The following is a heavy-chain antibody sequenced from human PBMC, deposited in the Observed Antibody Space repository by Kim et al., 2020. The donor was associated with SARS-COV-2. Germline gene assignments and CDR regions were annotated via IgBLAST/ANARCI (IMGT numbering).Heavy chain of an antibody. D-gene: IGHD1-26*01. CDR1: GGSFSGYY. Sequence: SETLSLTCAVYGGSFSGYYWSWIRQPPGKGLEWIGEINHSGSTNYNPSLKSRVTISVDTSKNQFSLKLSSVTAADTAVYYCARRKGASRPNAFDIWGQGTMVTVSS. CDR2: INHSGST. CDR3: ARRKGASRPNAFDI. J-gene: IGHJ3*02. V-gene: IGHV4-34*01.